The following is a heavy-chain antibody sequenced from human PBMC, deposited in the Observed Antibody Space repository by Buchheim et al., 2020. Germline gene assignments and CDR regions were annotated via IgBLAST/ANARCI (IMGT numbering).Heavy chain of an antibody. CDR3: ARYGREMATITDWYFDL. CDR1: GFTFSSYA. J-gene: IGHJ2*01. CDR2: ISYDGSNK. V-gene: IGHV3-30*04. Sequence: QVQLVESGGGVVQPGRSLRLSCAASGFTFSSYAMHWVRQAPGKGLEWVAVISYDGSNKYYADSVKGRFTISRDNSKNTLYLQLNSLRAEYTAVYYCARYGREMATITDWYFDLWGRSTL. D-gene: IGHD5-24*01.